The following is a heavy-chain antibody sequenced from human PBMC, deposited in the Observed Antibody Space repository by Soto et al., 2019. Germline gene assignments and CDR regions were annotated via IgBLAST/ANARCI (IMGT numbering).Heavy chain of an antibody. Sequence: GGSLRLSCAASGFTFSSYGMHWVRQAPGKGLEWVAVIWYDGSNKYYADSVKGRFTISRDNSKNTLYLQMNSLRAEDTAVYYCARDHSSGWSPLYYFDYWGQGTLVTV. CDR2: IWYDGSNK. CDR1: GFTFSSYG. V-gene: IGHV3-33*01. D-gene: IGHD6-19*01. J-gene: IGHJ4*02. CDR3: ARDHSSGWSPLYYFDY.